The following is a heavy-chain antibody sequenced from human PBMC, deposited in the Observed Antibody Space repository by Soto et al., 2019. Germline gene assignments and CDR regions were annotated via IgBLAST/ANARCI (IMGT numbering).Heavy chain of an antibody. CDR3: ARLGGYYYMDV. V-gene: IGHV4-59*01. Sequence: PSETLSLTCTVSGGSISSYYWSWIRQPPGKGLECIGYIYYSGSTNYNPSLKSRVTISLDTSKNHFSLKLSSVTPADTAVYYCARLGGYYYMDVWGKGTTVTSP. CDR2: IYYSGST. CDR1: GGSISSYY. D-gene: IGHD3-10*01. J-gene: IGHJ6*03.